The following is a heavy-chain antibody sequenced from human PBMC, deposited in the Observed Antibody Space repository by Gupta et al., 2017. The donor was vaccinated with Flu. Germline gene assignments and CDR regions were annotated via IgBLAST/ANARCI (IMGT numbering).Heavy chain of an antibody. CDR1: GYSFTTYW. CDR3: ARRTGSSGYDY. Sequence: GESLKISCKGSGYSFTTYWIGWVRQIPGKGLDWMGIIYPGDSDSRYSPSFQGQVTISADKSITTAYLQWSSLKASDTAMYYCARRTGSSGYDYWGQGTLVTVSS. J-gene: IGHJ4*02. V-gene: IGHV5-51*03. CDR2: IYPGDSDS. D-gene: IGHD6-19*01.